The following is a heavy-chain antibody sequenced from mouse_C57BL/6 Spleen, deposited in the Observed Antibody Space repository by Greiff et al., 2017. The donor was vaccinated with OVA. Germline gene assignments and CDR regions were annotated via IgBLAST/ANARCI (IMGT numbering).Heavy chain of an antibody. V-gene: IGHV1-85*01. CDR1: GYTFTSYD. J-gene: IGHJ1*03. CDR3: AREDYGSSYVDWYFDV. D-gene: IGHD1-1*01. CDR2: IYPRDGST. Sequence: VQLQQSGPELVKPGASVKLSCKASGYTFTSYDINWVKQRPGQGLEWIGWIYPRDGSTKYNEKFKGKATLTVDTSSSTAYMELHSLTSEDSAVYFCAREDYGSSYVDWYFDVWGTGTTVTVSS.